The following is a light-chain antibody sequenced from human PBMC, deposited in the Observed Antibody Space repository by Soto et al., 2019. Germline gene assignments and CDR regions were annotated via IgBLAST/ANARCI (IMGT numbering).Light chain of an antibody. CDR2: GAS. CDR3: QQYYRNSIT. J-gene: IGKJ5*01. CDR1: QSVSSN. Sequence: EIVMAQSPVTLSVSPGERATLSCRASQSVSSNLAWYQQKPGQAPRLLIYGASTRATGIPARFSGSGSGTDFTLTISSLQAEDVAVYYCQQYYRNSITFGQGTRLEIK. V-gene: IGKV3-15*01.